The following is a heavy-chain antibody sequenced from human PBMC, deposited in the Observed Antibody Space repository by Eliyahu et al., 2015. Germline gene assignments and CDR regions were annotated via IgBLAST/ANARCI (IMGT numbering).Heavy chain of an antibody. D-gene: IGHD3-22*01. V-gene: IGHV1-69*01. J-gene: IGHJ4*02. CDR3: AREGVETLRSGYFY. CDR1: GGTFSSXA. Sequence: QVQLVQSGAEVKKPGSSVKVSCKASGGTFSSXAIXWVRQAPGQGFEWMGGIIPIFGTANYAQNFQGRVTITADESTSTAYMELSSLRSEDTAVYYCAREGVETLRSGYFYWGQGTLVTVSS. CDR2: IIPIFGTA.